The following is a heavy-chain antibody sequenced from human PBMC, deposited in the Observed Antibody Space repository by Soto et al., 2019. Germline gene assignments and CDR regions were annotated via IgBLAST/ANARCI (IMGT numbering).Heavy chain of an antibody. CDR3: AKDSTYYDFWSAYSY. J-gene: IGHJ4*02. V-gene: IGHV3-23*01. CDR2: ISGSGGGT. D-gene: IGHD3-3*01. CDR1: GFPFDTSA. Sequence: EVRLLESGGGLVQPGGSLRLSCAASGFPFDTSAMIWVRQAPGKGPEWLSLISGSGGGTYYADSVKGRFTISRDNSKNTLYLQMNSLRAEDTAVYYCAKDSTYYDFWSAYSYWGQGTLVTVSS.